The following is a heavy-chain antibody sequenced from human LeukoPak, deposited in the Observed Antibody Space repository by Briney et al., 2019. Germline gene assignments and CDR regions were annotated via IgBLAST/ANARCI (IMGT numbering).Heavy chain of an antibody. Sequence: GGSLRLSCAASGFTFSNYAMSWVRQAPGKGLEWVSAISGSGGSTYYADSVKGRFTISRDNSKNTLYLQMNSLRAEDTAVYYCAKDLVLALWFGELLTFDYWGQGTLVTVSS. D-gene: IGHD3-10*01. V-gene: IGHV3-23*01. CDR3: AKDLVLALWFGELLTFDY. CDR1: GFTFSNYA. J-gene: IGHJ4*02. CDR2: ISGSGGST.